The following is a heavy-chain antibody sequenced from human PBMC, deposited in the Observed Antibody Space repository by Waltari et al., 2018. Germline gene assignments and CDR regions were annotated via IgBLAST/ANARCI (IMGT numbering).Heavy chain of an antibody. Sequence: QVQLQESGPGLVKPSETLSLTCTVSGGSISSYYWSWIRQPPGKGLEWIGYIYYSGSTNYNPSLKSRVTISVDTSKNQFSLKLSSVTAADTAVYYCARRDYGDYEVTWFDPWGQGTLVTVSS. CDR2: IYYSGST. V-gene: IGHV4-59*08. CDR3: ARRDYGDYEVTWFDP. D-gene: IGHD4-17*01. J-gene: IGHJ5*02. CDR1: GGSISSYY.